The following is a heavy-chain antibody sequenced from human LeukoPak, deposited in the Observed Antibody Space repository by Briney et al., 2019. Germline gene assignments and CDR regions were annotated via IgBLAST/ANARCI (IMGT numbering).Heavy chain of an antibody. CDR1: GGTFSSYA. V-gene: IGHV1-69*13. CDR2: IIPIFGTA. D-gene: IGHD3-22*01. CDR3: ARDSSGYSDAFDI. Sequence: SVKVSCKASGGTFSSYAISWVRQAPGQGLEWMGGIIPIFGTANYAQKFQGRVTITADESTSTAYMELSSLRSEDTAVYYCARDSSGYSDAFDIWGQGTMVTVSS. J-gene: IGHJ3*02.